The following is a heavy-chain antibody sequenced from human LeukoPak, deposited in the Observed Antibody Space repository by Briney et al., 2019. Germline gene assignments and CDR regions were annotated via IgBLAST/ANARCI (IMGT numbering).Heavy chain of an antibody. Sequence: GGSLRLSCAASGFTFSSYGMHWVRQAPGKGLEWVAFIRYDGSNKYYADSVKGRFTISRDNSKNTLYLQMNSLRAEDTAVYYCAKLSGPIAGADAFDIWGQGTMVTVSS. CDR2: IRYDGSNK. J-gene: IGHJ3*02. V-gene: IGHV3-30*02. CDR1: GFTFSSYG. D-gene: IGHD1-14*01. CDR3: AKLSGPIAGADAFDI.